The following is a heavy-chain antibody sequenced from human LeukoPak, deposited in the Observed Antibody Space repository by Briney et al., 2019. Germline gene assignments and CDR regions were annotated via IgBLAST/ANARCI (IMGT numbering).Heavy chain of an antibody. CDR2: IYHSGDT. J-gene: IGHJ3*02. D-gene: IGHD1-7*01. Sequence: SETLSLTCAVYTGSFSAHYWSWIRQSPGKGLEWIGDIYHSGDTNCNPSLKTRVTMSVDTSKNQFSLKVNSVTAADTAVYCCAGTPVDRTLQLSAFDMWGQGTSVTVSS. CDR1: TGSFSAHY. CDR3: AGTPVDRTLQLSAFDM. V-gene: IGHV4-34*01.